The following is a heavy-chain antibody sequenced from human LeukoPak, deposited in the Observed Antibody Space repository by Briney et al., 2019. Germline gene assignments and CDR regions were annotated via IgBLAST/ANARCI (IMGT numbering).Heavy chain of an antibody. V-gene: IGHV4-59*01. Sequence: PSEALSLTCTVSGGSISSYYWSWIRQPPGKGLEWIGYIYYRGSTNYNPSLKSRVTISVDTSKNQFSLKLSSVTAADTAVYYCARVRRGDYGDYWYFDLWGRGTLVTVSS. J-gene: IGHJ2*01. D-gene: IGHD4-17*01. CDR3: ARVRRGDYGDYWYFDL. CDR1: GGSISSYY. CDR2: IYYRGST.